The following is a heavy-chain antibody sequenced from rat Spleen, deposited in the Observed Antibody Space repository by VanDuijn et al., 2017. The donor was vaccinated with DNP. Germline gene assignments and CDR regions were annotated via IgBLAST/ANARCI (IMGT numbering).Heavy chain of an antibody. Sequence: EVQLQESAPGLVKPSHSLSLTCSVTGFSITTHYWGWTRKFPGNKMEWIGYINYSGTTAYNPFLRSRISITRDTSKNKFFLQLNSVTTEDTATYYCARSWGDDGYPPFAYWGQGTLVTVSS. J-gene: IGHJ3*01. CDR2: INYSGTT. CDR1: GFSITTHY. CDR3: ARSWGDDGYPPFAY. V-gene: IGHV3-1*01. D-gene: IGHD1-12*03.